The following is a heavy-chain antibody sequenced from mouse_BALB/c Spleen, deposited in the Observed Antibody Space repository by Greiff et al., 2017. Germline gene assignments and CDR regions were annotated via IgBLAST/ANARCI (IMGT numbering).Heavy chain of an antibody. D-gene: IGHD1-1*01. CDR1: GYAFTNYL. Sequence: VMLVESGAELVRPGTSVKVSCKASGYAFTNYLIEWVKQRPGQGLEWIGVINPGSGGTNYNEKFKGKATLTADKSSSTAYMQLSSLTSDDSAVYFCARRGTVVADYFDYWGQGTTLTVSS. CDR2: INPGSGGT. V-gene: IGHV1-54*01. CDR3: ARRGTVVADYFDY. J-gene: IGHJ2*01.